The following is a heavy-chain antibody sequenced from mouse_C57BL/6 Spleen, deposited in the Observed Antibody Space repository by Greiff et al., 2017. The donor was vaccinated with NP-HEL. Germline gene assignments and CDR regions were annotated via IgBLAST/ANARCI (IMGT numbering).Heavy chain of an antibody. CDR3: ARYDYDGGDYAMDY. CDR1: GFTFSDYG. Sequence: VQLKESGGGLVKPGGSLKLSCAASGFTFSDYGMHWVRQAPEKGLEWVAYISSGSSTIYYADTVKGRFTISRDNAKNTPFLQMTSLRSEDTAMYYCARYDYDGGDYAMDYWGQGTAVTVSS. V-gene: IGHV5-17*01. J-gene: IGHJ4*01. D-gene: IGHD2-4*01. CDR2: ISSGSSTI.